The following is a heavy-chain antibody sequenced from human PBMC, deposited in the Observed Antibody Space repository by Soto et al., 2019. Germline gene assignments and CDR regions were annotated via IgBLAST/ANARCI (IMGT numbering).Heavy chain of an antibody. CDR2: INPSGGNT. J-gene: IGHJ6*03. V-gene: IGHV1-46*03. Sequence: ASVKVSCKASGYTFTIYGISWVRQAPGQGLEWMGIINPSGGNTSYAQKFQGRVTMTRDTSTSTVYMELSSLRSEDTAVYYCARVVYSSSWSDFRYYYYYMDVWGKGTTVTVSS. D-gene: IGHD6-13*01. CDR3: ARVVYSSSWSDFRYYYYYMDV. CDR1: GYTFTIYG.